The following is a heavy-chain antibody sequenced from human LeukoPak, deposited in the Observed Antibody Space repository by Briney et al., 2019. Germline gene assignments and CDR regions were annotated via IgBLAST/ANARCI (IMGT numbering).Heavy chain of an antibody. Sequence: PGGSLRLSCAASGFTFSSYWMSWVRQAPGKGLEWVANIKQDGSEKYYVDSVKGRFTISRDNAKNSLYLQMNSLRAEDTAVYYCARDFITMVRGVRVDSFDIWGQGTMVTVSS. CDR1: GFTFSSYW. V-gene: IGHV3-7*01. D-gene: IGHD3-10*01. CDR3: ARDFITMVRGVRVDSFDI. J-gene: IGHJ3*02. CDR2: IKQDGSEK.